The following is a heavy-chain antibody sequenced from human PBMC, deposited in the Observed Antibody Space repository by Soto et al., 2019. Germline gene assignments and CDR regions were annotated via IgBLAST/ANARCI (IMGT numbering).Heavy chain of an antibody. Sequence: QVQLVQSGAEVKKPGSSVKVSCKASGGTFSSYAISWVRQAPGQGLEWMGGIIPIFGTANYAQKVQGRVTITADKSTSTAYMELSSRRSEDTAVYYCARVEAVAGPSYYYYGMDVWGQGTTVTVSS. CDR3: ARVEAVAGPSYYYYGMDV. J-gene: IGHJ6*02. CDR1: GGTFSSYA. CDR2: IIPIFGTA. V-gene: IGHV1-69*06. D-gene: IGHD6-19*01.